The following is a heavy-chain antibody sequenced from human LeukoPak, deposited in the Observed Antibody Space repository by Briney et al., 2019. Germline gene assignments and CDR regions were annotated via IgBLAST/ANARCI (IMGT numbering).Heavy chain of an antibody. V-gene: IGHV3-53*01. J-gene: IGHJ4*02. D-gene: IGHD2-21*02. CDR3: ARGPATAIDY. CDR2: IYSGGST. Sequence: GGSLRLSCPASGFTVSSNYMSWVRQAPGKGLEWVSVIYSGGSTYYADSVKGRFTISRDNSKNTLYLQMNSLRAEDTAVYYCARGPATAIDYWGQGTLVTVSS. CDR1: GFTVSSNY.